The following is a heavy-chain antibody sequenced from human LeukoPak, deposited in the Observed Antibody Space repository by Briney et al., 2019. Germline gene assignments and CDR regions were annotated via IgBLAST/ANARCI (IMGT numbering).Heavy chain of an antibody. D-gene: IGHD2-21*02. Sequence: ASVKVSCKASGYTFTSYDINWVRQATGQGLEWMGWMNPNSGNTGYAQKFQGRVTVTRNTSISTAYMELSSLRSEDTAVYYCAVAYCGGDCNSGTSDAFDIWGQGTMVTVSS. CDR2: MNPNSGNT. V-gene: IGHV1-8*01. CDR1: GYTFTSYD. CDR3: AVAYCGGDCNSGTSDAFDI. J-gene: IGHJ3*02.